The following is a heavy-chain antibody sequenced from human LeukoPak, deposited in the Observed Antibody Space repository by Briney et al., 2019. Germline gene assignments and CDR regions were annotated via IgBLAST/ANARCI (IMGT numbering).Heavy chain of an antibody. V-gene: IGHV4-61*02. D-gene: IGHD1-26*01. CDR3: ARSERPGGGSYSFDT. J-gene: IGHJ4*02. CDR2: IYTSGST. CDR1: GGSISSGSYY. Sequence: SQTLSLTCTVSGGSISSGSYYWSWIRQPAGKGLEWIGRIYTSGSTNYNPSLKSRVTISVATSKNQFSLKLSSVTAADTAVYNRARSERPGGGSYSFDTWGQGTLVTVSS.